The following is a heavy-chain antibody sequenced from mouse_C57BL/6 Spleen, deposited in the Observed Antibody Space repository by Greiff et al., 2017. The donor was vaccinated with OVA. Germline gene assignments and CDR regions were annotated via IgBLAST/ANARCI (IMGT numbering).Heavy chain of an antibody. V-gene: IGHV1-42*01. CDR2: INPSTGGT. J-gene: IGHJ1*03. CDR3: ARGSWYFDV. CDR1: GYSFTGYY. Sequence: VQLQQSGPELVKPGASVKISCKASGYSFTGYYMNWVKQSPEKSLEWIGEINPSTGGTTYNQKFKAKATVTVDKSYSTAYMQIKSLTSEYSAVYYCARGSWYFDVWGTGTTVTVSS.